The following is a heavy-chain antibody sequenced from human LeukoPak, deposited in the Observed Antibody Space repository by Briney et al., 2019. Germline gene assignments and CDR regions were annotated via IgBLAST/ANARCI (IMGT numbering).Heavy chain of an antibody. CDR1: GYTFTSYG. CDR3: ARGYYDYVGGHYYFDF. Sequence: RASVKVSCKASGYTFTSYGISWVRQAPGQGLEWMGWISAYNGNTNYAQKLQGRVTMTTDTSTSTAYMELRSLRSDDTAVYYCARGYYDYVGGHYYFDFWGQGTLVPVSS. D-gene: IGHD3-16*01. V-gene: IGHV1-18*01. CDR2: ISAYNGNT. J-gene: IGHJ4*02.